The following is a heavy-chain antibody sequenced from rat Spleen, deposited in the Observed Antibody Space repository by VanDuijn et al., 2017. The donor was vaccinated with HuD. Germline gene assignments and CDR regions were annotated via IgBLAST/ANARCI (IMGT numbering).Heavy chain of an antibody. CDR1: GFTFSNYG. Sequence: EVQLVESGGGLVQPGRSLKLSCAVSGFTFSNYGLHWIRQAPTKSLEWVASVSPSGGSTYYRDSVKGRFTISRDNAKNTLYLQMNSLRSEDTATYYCAKDIDYGYLNWGGFAYWGQGTLVTVSS. J-gene: IGHJ3*01. CDR2: VSPSGGST. CDR3: AKDIDYGYLNWGGFAY. V-gene: IGHV5-19*01. D-gene: IGHD1-7*01.